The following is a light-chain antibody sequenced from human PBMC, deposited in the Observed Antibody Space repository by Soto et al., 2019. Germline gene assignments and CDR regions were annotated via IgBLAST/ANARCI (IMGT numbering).Light chain of an antibody. CDR2: SGS. CDR1: QSVGST. CDR3: QQYNNWPRT. J-gene: IGKJ2*01. Sequence: EIVMTQSPATLSVSPGERATLSCRASQSVGSTLAWYQQKPGQPPRLLIYSGSTRATGFPARFTASGSGTEFTLTISSLQSEDFAVYYCQQYNNWPRTFGQGTKLEIK. V-gene: IGKV3-15*01.